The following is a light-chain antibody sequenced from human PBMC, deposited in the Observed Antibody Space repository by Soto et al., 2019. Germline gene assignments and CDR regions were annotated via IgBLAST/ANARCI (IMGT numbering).Light chain of an antibody. CDR3: QQYNNLHPLT. V-gene: IGKV3-15*01. Sequence: EIVMTQSPATLSVSPGERATLSCRASQSVSSNLAWYQQKPGQAPRLLIYGASTRATGIPARFSGSGSGTPISPTISSLQTKDFAVYYCQQYNNLHPLTFGGGTKVEIK. J-gene: IGKJ4*01. CDR2: GAS. CDR1: QSVSSN.